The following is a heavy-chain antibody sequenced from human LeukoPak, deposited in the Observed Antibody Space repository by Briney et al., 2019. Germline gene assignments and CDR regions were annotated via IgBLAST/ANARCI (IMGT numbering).Heavy chain of an antibody. D-gene: IGHD3-16*02. CDR1: DFSISSGSYY. CDR3: AGYDYVWGSYRRDY. V-gene: IGHV4-61*02. CDR2: IYTSGST. J-gene: IGHJ4*02. Sequence: SETLSLTCTVSDFSISSGSYYWSWIRQPAGKGLEWIGRIYTSGSTNYNPSLKSRVTISVDTSKNQFSLELSSVTAADTAVYYCAGYDYVWGSYRRDYWGQGTLVTVSS.